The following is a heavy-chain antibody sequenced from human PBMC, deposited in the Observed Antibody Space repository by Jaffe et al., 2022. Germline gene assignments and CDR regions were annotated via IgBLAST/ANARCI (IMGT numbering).Heavy chain of an antibody. D-gene: IGHD4-17*01. CDR2: ITSNSGTI. CDR1: GFTFSSYN. J-gene: IGHJ4*02. Sequence: EVQLVESGGDLAQPGGSLRLSCAASGFTFSSYNMNWVRQAPGKGLEWISYITSNSGTIFYADSVKGRFTISRDNAKNSLYLQMNSLRAEDTGVYYCARRSTVTTGFFDYWGQGALVTVSA. CDR3: ARRSTVTTGFFDY. V-gene: IGHV3-48*01.